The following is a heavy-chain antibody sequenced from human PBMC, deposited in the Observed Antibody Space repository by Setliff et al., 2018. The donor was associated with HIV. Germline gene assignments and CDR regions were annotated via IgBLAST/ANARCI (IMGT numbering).Heavy chain of an antibody. CDR3: ARARTDYYDRRRRSHYYIDV. CDR1: GYTFSSYD. J-gene: IGHJ6*03. V-gene: IGHV1-8*02. Sequence: GASVKVSCKPSGYTFSSYDINWVRQAAGQGLEWMGWTNPDSRNTGYAQRFEGRVTLTWDTSISTAYLELNHLKSDDTAVYYCARARTDYYDRRRRSHYYIDVWARGATVTVSS. D-gene: IGHD3-22*01. CDR2: TNPDSRNT.